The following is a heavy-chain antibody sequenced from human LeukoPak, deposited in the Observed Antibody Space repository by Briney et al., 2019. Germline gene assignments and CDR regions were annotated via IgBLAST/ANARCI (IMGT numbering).Heavy chain of an antibody. CDR1: GGSISSGGYS. Sequence: SQTLSLTCTVSGGSISSGGYSWSWIRQHQGKGLEWIGYIYYSGSTYYNPSLKSRVTISVDTSKNQFSLKLNSVTAADTAVYYCATQEYSTPFDPWGQGTLVTVSS. V-gene: IGHV4-31*03. CDR3: ATQEYSTPFDP. D-gene: IGHD2-15*01. CDR2: IYYSGST. J-gene: IGHJ5*02.